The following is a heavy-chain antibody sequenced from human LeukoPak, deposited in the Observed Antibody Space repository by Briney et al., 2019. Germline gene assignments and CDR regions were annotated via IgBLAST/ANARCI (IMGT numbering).Heavy chain of an antibody. CDR3: TKDLMTGFSSGWYFAY. D-gene: IGHD6-19*01. CDR2: TGGSDDNT. Sequence: GGSLRLSCEGSGFTFNGYAFSWVRQAPGKGLEWVAVTGGSDDNTHYADSVKGRFTFSRDNSEKRLFLQMNSLRPDDSALYYCTKDLMTGFSSGWYFAYWGQGTLVTVSS. CDR1: GFTFNGYA. J-gene: IGHJ4*02. V-gene: IGHV3-23*01.